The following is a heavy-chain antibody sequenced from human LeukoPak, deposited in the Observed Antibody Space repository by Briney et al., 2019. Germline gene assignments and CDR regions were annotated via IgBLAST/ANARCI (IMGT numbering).Heavy chain of an antibody. J-gene: IGHJ4*02. D-gene: IGHD2-15*01. CDR2: IYYSGNT. Sequence: SETLSLTCTVSGGSVSGYYWSWIRQPPGKGLEWIGYIYYSGNTKYNPSLKSRVTISVDTSKNQFSLKLSSVTAADTAVYYCARCRGGSCPFDYWGQGTLVTVSS. CDR3: ARCRGGSCPFDY. CDR1: GGSVSGYY. V-gene: IGHV4-59*08.